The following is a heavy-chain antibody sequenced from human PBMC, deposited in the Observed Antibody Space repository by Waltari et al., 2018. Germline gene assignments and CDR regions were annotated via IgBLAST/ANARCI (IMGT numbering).Heavy chain of an antibody. CDR2: IYYSGIT. CDR3: ARGRAAGTVFY. Sequence: QLQLQESGPGLVKPSETLSLTCTVSGGSISSSSYYWGWIRQPPGKGLEWIGSIYYSGITDYTPSLKSRVTISVDTSKNQFSLKLSSVTAADTAVYYCARGRAAGTVFYWGQGTLVTVSS. J-gene: IGHJ4*02. CDR1: GGSISSSSYY. V-gene: IGHV4-39*07. D-gene: IGHD1-7*01.